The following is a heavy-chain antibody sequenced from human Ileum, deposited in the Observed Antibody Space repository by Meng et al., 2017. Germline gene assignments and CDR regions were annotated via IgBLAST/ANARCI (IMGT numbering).Heavy chain of an antibody. CDR1: GFTFSSYA. J-gene: IGHJ5*02. Sequence: GESLKISCAVSGFTFSSYAMSWVRQAPGKGLEWVSAISGSGGSTCYADSEKGRFTISRDNSENTLYLQMNSLRAEDTAIYYCAKSGQSCSGGSCYSLRSHWFDPWGQATLATVSS. CDR2: ISGSGGST. CDR3: AKSGQSCSGGSCYSLRSHWFDP. V-gene: IGHV3-23*01. D-gene: IGHD2-15*01.